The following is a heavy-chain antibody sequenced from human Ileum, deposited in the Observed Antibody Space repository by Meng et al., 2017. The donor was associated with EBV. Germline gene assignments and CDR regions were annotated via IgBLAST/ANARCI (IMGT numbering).Heavy chain of an antibody. CDR2: IYYSGRT. J-gene: IGHJ5*02. CDR3: ARPIAAAGWFDP. CDR1: GGPINSSSYY. Sequence: QLQLQESGPGLVKPSETLSLTCTVSGGPINSSSYYWGWIRQPPGKGLEWIGSIYYSGRTYYNPSLTSRVTISVDTSKNQFSLKLSSVTAADTAVYYCARPIAAAGWFDPWGQGTLVTVSS. D-gene: IGHD6-13*01. V-gene: IGHV4-39*01.